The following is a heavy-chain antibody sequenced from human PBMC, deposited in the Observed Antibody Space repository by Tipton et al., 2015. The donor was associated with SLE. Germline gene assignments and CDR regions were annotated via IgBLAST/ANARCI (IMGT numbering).Heavy chain of an antibody. J-gene: IGHJ3*02. CDR1: GGTFSSYA. CDR2: IIPIFGTA. V-gene: IGHV1-69*05. Sequence: QLVQSGAEVKKPGSSVKVSCKASGGTFSSYAISWMRQAPGQGLEWMGGIIPIFGTANYAQKFQGRVTITTDESTSTAYMELSRLISDDTAVYYCAREMVQGVIRTDAFDIWGQGTMVTVSS. CDR3: AREMVQGVIRTDAFDI. D-gene: IGHD3-10*01.